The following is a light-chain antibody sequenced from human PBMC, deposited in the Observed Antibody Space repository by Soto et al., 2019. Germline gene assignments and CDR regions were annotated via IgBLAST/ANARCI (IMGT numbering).Light chain of an antibody. Sequence: DIKMTQSPSSRTASVGDRVNITCRASQIINHYLNWYQQRLGKAPKLLIYPASTLQSGVQSRCSGSASGTDFTLTISALQPKDFGTYKCQKSYGTPWTFGQANKVDI. CDR3: QKSYGTPWT. CDR1: QIINHY. V-gene: IGKV1-39*01. J-gene: IGKJ1*01. CDR2: PAS.